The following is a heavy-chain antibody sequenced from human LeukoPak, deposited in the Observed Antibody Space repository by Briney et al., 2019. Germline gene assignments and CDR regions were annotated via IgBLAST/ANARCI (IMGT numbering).Heavy chain of an antibody. Sequence: PSETLSLTCTVSDGSITISDYYWGWIRLPPGKGLEWIGTISHTGTTYYHPSLQSRVTISVDKSKNQFSLKLSSVTAADTAVYYCATREHHVLRTPGDYWGQGTLVTVSS. J-gene: IGHJ4*02. CDR2: ISHTGTT. CDR1: DGSITISDYY. CDR3: ATREHHVLRTPGDY. V-gene: IGHV4-39*01. D-gene: IGHD6-6*01.